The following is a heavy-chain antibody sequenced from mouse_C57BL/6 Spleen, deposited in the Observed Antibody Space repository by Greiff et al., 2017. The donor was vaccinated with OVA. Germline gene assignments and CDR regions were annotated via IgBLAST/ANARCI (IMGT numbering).Heavy chain of an antibody. CDR2: LYPRSSNT. J-gene: IGHJ1*03. Sequence: VQLQQSGAELARPGASVKLSCKASGYTFTSYGISWVKQRTGQGLEWIGELYPRSSNTYYNEKFKGKATLTADKSSSTAYMELRRLTTEDSAVYFGARYFYGDYGDWYFDDWGKGTTVTVSS. D-gene: IGHD2-13*01. V-gene: IGHV1-81*01. CDR3: ARYFYGDYGDWYFDD. CDR1: GYTFTSYG.